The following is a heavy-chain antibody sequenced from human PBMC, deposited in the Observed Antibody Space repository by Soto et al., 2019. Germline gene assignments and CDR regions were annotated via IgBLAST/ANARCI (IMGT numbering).Heavy chain of an antibody. V-gene: IGHV3-21*01. CDR1: GFTFSSYT. CDR3: ARDAPNYYDSSGFWFDP. Sequence: GGSLRLSCVASGFTFSSYTMNWVRQAPGKGLEWVSSISSTGSNVYYADSVKGRFTISRDNAKNSLYLQMNSLRAEDTAVYYCARDAPNYYDSSGFWFDPWGQGSLVTVSS. D-gene: IGHD3-22*01. CDR2: ISSTGSNV. J-gene: IGHJ5*02.